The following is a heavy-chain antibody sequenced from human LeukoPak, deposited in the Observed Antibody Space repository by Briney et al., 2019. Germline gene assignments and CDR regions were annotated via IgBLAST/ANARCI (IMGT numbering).Heavy chain of an antibody. CDR1: GGTISSYY. V-gene: IGHV4-59*01. CDR3: ARGDDFWSGYFLPSGFDI. CDR2: IYYSGST. J-gene: IGHJ3*02. Sequence: SETLSLTCTVSGGTISSYYWSWIRQPPGKGLEWIGYIYYSGSTNYNPSLKSRVTISVDTSKNQFSLKLSSVTAADTAVYYCARGDDFWSGYFLPSGFDIWGQGTMVTVSS. D-gene: IGHD3-3*01.